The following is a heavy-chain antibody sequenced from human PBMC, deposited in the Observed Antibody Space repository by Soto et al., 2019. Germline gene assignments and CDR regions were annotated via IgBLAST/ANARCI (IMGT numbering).Heavy chain of an antibody. D-gene: IGHD6-19*01. Sequence: GGSLRLSCAASGFTFSSYSMNWVRQAPGKGLEWVSSISSSSSYIYYADSVKGRFTISRDNAKNSLYLQMNSLRAEDTAVYYCARGGSGYYYYYGMDVWGQGTTVTVSS. CDR2: ISSSSSYI. CDR3: ARGGSGYYYYYGMDV. V-gene: IGHV3-21*01. J-gene: IGHJ6*02. CDR1: GFTFSSYS.